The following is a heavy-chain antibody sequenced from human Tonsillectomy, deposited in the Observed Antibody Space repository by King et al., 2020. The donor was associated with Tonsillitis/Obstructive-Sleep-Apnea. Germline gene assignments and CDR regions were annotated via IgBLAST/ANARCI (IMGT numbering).Heavy chain of an antibody. CDR2: FDPEDGET. V-gene: IGHV1-24*01. CDR3: ATVVRTGGDSWYFDL. J-gene: IGHJ2*01. Sequence: VQLVESGAEVKKPGASVKVSCTVSGYTLTELPMHWVRQAPGKGLEWMGGFDPEDGETIYAQKFQGRVTMTEDTSTDTAYMELSSLRSEDTAVYYCATVVRTGGDSWYFDLWGRGTLVTVSS. CDR1: GYTLTELP. D-gene: IGHD2-21*02.